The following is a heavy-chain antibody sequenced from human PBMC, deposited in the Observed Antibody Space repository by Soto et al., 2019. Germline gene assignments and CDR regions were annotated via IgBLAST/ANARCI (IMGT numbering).Heavy chain of an antibody. Sequence: EVQLVESGGDLVQPGGSLRLSCAASGYTFSHYLMHWVRQAPGKGLVWVSRVNPDGTITTYADSVKGRFTTSRDNAKKTLSLQITMLAVETTALYYCSYHTLGAKDFWGQGTPVTVSS. CDR2: VNPDGTIT. J-gene: IGHJ4*02. D-gene: IGHD2-15*01. V-gene: IGHV3-74*01. CDR1: GYTFSHYL. CDR3: SYHTLGAKDF.